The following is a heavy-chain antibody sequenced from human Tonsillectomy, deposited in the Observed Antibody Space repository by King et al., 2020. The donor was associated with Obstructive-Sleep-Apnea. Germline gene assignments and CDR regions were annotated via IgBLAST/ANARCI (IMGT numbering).Heavy chain of an antibody. CDR2: ISAYNGNT. CDR3: SRSIAAAGPGAPEYFQH. J-gene: IGHJ1*01. D-gene: IGHD6-13*01. CDR1: GYTFTSYG. Sequence: VQLVQSGAEVKKPGASVKVSCKASGYTFTSYGISWVRQARGQGLEWMGWISAYNGNTNYAQKLQGRVTMTPDTSTSTAYMGLRSLGSDDTAVYYCSRSIAAAGPGAPEYFQHWGQGTLVTVSS. V-gene: IGHV1-18*04.